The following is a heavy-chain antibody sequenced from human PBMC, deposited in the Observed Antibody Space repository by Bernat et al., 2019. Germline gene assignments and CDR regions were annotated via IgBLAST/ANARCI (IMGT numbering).Heavy chain of an antibody. Sequence: EVQLVESGGGLVQPGRSLRLSCAASGFTFSSYAMHWVRQAPGKGLEYVSAISSNGGSKYYADSVKGRFTISRDNSKNTLYLQMDSLRAEDMAVYYYGGERDFGDYDALDYWGQGTLVTVSS. CDR2: ISSNGGSK. J-gene: IGHJ4*02. V-gene: IGHV3-64*07. CDR1: GFTFSSYA. D-gene: IGHD4-17*01. CDR3: GGERDFGDYDALDY.